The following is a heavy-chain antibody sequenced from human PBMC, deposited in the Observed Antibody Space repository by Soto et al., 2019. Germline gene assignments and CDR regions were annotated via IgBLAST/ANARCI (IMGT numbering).Heavy chain of an antibody. D-gene: IGHD6-13*01. CDR1: GFTFSSYA. CDR2: ISYDGSNK. Sequence: GGSLRLSCAASGFTFSSYAMHWVRQAPGKGLEWVAVISYDGSNKYYADSVKGRFTISRDNSKNTLYLQMNSLGAEDTAVYYCARDLSATGIAAAGTLGRYYYYGMDVWGQGTTVTVSS. J-gene: IGHJ6*02. V-gene: IGHV3-30-3*01. CDR3: ARDLSATGIAAAGTLGRYYYYGMDV.